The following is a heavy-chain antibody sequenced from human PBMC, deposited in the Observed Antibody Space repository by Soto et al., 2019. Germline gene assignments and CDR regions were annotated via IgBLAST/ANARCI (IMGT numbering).Heavy chain of an antibody. V-gene: IGHV3-66*01. D-gene: IGHD2-2*02. CDR3: ARALTYCSSTSCYNFYYYMDV. CDR1: GFTVSSNY. J-gene: IGHJ6*03. CDR2: IYSGGST. Sequence: EVQVVESGGGLVQPGGSLRLSCAASGFTVSSNYMTWVRQAPGKGLEWVSLIYSGGSTYYADSVKGRFTVSRDNSKNTLYLQMNSLRAEDTAVYYCARALTYCSSTSCYNFYYYMDVWGKGTTVTVSS.